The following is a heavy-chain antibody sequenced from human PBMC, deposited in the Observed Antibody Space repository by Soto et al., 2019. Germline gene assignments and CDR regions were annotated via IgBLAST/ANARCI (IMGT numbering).Heavy chain of an antibody. V-gene: IGHV3-23*01. D-gene: IGHD2-15*01. CDR3: ATGLRSVSGPFDS. CDR2: LSGGGDST. CDR1: GFMFSSYA. J-gene: IGHJ4*02. Sequence: EVQLLESGGGLVQPGGSLRLSCAASGFMFSSYAMTWVRQAPGKGLEWVSALSGGGDSTYYAPSVRGRFAISRDNSKNTLYLRMNSLRAEDTAVYYCATGLRSVSGPFDSWGQGTLVTVSS.